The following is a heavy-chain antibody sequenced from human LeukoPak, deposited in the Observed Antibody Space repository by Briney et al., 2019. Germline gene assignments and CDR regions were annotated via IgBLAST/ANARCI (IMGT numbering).Heavy chain of an antibody. V-gene: IGHV3-23*01. CDR3: AKDFGAGGGSVSDY. CDR1: GFTFSSYA. J-gene: IGHJ4*02. D-gene: IGHD3-16*01. CDR2: ISGSGDNT. Sequence: PGGSLRLSCAASGFTFSSYAMSWVRQAPGKGLEWVSAISGSGDNTYYADSVKGRFTISRDNSKNTLYLQMNSLRAEDTAVYYCAKDFGAGGGSVSDYWGQGTLVTVSS.